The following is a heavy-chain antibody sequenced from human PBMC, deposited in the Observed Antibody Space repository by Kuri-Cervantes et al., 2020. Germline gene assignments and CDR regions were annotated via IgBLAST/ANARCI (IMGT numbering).Heavy chain of an antibody. Sequence: GGSLRLSCAASGFSFDTYFMAWVRQAPGKGLEWVAVIWYGGSNKYYADSVKGRFTIPREKSKNTLYLQMNSLRAEDTAVYYCARDWYRRDYMDVWGKGTTVTVSS. CDR2: IWYGGSNK. D-gene: IGHD1-1*01. CDR3: ARDWYRRDYMDV. V-gene: IGHV3-33*08. J-gene: IGHJ6*03. CDR1: GFSFDTYF.